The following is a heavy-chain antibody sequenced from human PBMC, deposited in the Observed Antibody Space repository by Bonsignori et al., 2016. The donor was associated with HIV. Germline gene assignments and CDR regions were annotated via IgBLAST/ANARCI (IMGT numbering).Heavy chain of an antibody. D-gene: IGHD3-22*01. Sequence: WIRQPPGKGLEWIGNIYFSGSTYYNPSLKSRVTISIDTSKNQFSLKLTSVTAADTAVYYCARDWSHWLGSSGYYRYFDYWGQGTLVTVSS. CDR3: ARDWSHWLGSSGYYRYFDY. J-gene: IGHJ4*02. CDR2: IYFSGST. V-gene: IGHV4-39*07.